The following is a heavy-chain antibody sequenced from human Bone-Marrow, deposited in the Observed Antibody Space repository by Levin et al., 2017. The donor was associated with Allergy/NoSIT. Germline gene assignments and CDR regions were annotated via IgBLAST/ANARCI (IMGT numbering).Heavy chain of an antibody. CDR2: ISSSGSRI. CDR1: GFKFNKYA. D-gene: IGHD3-16*01. Sequence: GESLKISCEASGFKFNKYAMTWVRQAPGKGLEWVSYISSSGSRIYYADSVKGRFTISRDNAKNSLYLQMNSLRAEDTAVYYCAREINTSPAVDYWGQGTLVTVSS. V-gene: IGHV3-48*03. J-gene: IGHJ4*02. CDR3: AREINTSPAVDY.